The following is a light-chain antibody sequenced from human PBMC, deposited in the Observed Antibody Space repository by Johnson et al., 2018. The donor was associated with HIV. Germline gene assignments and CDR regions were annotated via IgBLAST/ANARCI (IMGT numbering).Light chain of an antibody. J-gene: IGLJ1*01. CDR3: GTWDSSLSAYV. V-gene: IGLV1-51*02. CDR1: SSNIGNNY. CDR2: ENT. Sequence: QSVLMQPPSVSAAPGQKVTISCSGSSSNIGNNYVSWYQQLPGTAPKLLIYENTKRPSGIPDRFSGSKSGTSATLGITGLQTGDEADYYCGTWDSSLSAYVFGTGTKVTVL.